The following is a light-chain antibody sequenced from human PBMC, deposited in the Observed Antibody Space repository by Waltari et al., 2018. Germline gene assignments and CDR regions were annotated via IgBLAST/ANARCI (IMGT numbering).Light chain of an antibody. CDR3: QVWDSSSHVV. Sequence: SYVLTQPPSVSVAPGETARISCGGNNIGSKNVHWDQQRPGQAPLLVIYDDTDRPSGIPGRFSGSNSGNTPTLTISRVEAGDEADYYCQVWDSSSHVVFGGGTKLTVL. V-gene: IGLV3-21*04. CDR2: DDT. J-gene: IGLJ3*02. CDR1: NIGSKN.